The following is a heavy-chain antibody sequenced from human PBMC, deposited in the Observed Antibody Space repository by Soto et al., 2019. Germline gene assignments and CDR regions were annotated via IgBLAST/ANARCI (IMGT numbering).Heavy chain of an antibody. Sequence: KQSQTLSLTCAISGDSVSSNSAAWTWIRQPPSRGLEWLGRTYFRSKWYSDYADSVKSRITINPDTSKNRFSLQLNSVTPEDTAVYYCARVGAVTATGLYYFDYWGQGTLVTVSS. CDR3: ARVGAVTATGLYYFDY. V-gene: IGHV6-1*01. CDR1: GDSVSSNSAA. CDR2: TYFRSKWYS. J-gene: IGHJ4*02. D-gene: IGHD6-19*01.